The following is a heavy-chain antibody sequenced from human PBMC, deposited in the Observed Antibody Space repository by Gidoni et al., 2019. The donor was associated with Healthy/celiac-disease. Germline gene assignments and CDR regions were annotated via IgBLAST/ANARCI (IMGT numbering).Heavy chain of an antibody. D-gene: IGHD2-15*01. CDR3: ARWGGGKYCSGGSCYSNWFDP. Sequence: QVQLVQSGAEVKKPGASVKVSCKASGYTFTGYYMHWVRQAPGQGLEWMGWINPNSGGTNYAQKFKGRVTMTRDTSISTAYMELSRLRSDDTAVYYCARWGGGKYCSGGSCYSNWFDPWGQGTLVTVSS. CDR2: INPNSGGT. CDR1: GYTFTGYY. J-gene: IGHJ5*02. V-gene: IGHV1-2*02.